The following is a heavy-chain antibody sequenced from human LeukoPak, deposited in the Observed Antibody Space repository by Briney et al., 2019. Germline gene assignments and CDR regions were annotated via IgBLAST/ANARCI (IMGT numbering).Heavy chain of an antibody. CDR3: ARRAGAYSHPYDY. D-gene: IGHD4/OR15-4a*01. CDR1: GFTFSNAW. V-gene: IGHV3-53*01. J-gene: IGHJ4*02. Sequence: GGSLRLSCAASGFTFSNAWMSWVRQAPGKGLEWVSFIYSGGTTLYSDSVKGRFTISRDNSKNTLYLQVYSLRAEDTAVYYCARRAGAYSHPYDYWGQGTLVTVSS. CDR2: IYSGGTT.